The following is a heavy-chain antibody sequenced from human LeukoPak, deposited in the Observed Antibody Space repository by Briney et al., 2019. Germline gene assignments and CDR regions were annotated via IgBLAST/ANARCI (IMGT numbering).Heavy chain of an antibody. CDR2: IYYSGGT. V-gene: IGHV4-59*08. Sequence: SETLSLTCTVYGVSISSYYWSWIRQPPGKGLEWIGYIYYSGGTNYNPSLKSRVTISVDTSKNQFSLKLSSVTAADTAVYYCARRLLQPQDFIAAAGPGWFDPWGRGTLVTVSS. J-gene: IGHJ5*02. CDR3: ARRLLQPQDFIAAAGPGWFDP. CDR1: GVSISSYY. D-gene: IGHD6-13*01.